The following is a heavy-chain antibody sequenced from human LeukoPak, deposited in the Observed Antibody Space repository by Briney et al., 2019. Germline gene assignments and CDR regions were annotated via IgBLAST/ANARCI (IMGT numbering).Heavy chain of an antibody. D-gene: IGHD3-9*01. V-gene: IGHV1-24*01. J-gene: IGHJ5*02. Sequence: ASVKVSCKVSGYTLTELSMHWVRQAPGKGLEWMGGFDPEDGETIYAQKFQGRVTMTEDTSTDTAYMELSSLRSEDTAVYYCAGQGYYDILTGYSYVNWFDPWGQGTLVTVSS. CDR1: GYTLTELS. CDR2: FDPEDGET. CDR3: AGQGYYDILTGYSYVNWFDP.